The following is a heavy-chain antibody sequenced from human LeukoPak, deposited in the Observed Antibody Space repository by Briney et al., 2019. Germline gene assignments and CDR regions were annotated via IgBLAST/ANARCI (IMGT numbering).Heavy chain of an antibody. J-gene: IGHJ5*02. Sequence: GGSLRLSCAASGFTFSSYAMSWVRQGPGKGLEWVSGISGSGGTTNYADSVKGRFTISRDNSKKTLYLQMNSLRAEDTAVYYCARASALRNNWLDPWGQGTLVTVSS. CDR3: ARASALRNNWLDP. CDR1: GFTFSSYA. CDR2: ISGSGGTT. D-gene: IGHD5/OR15-5a*01. V-gene: IGHV3-23*01.